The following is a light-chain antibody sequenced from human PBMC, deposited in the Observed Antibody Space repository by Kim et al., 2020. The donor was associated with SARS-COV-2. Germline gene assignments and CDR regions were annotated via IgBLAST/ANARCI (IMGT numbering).Light chain of an antibody. J-gene: IGLJ1*01. CDR2: NYY. Sequence: GQLITITCTRTSCDVGSNDYVCVYQQHPGKAPELMIYNYYNRPSGFATRYSCSKSSYATTPTITRLQPEDGAEYYCNSFTCASTPFFGPGTKVTVL. V-gene: IGLV2-14*03. CDR1: SCDVGSNDY. CDR3: NSFTCASTPF.